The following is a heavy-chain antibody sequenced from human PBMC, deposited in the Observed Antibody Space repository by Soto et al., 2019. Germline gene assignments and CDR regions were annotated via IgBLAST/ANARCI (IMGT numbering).Heavy chain of an antibody. CDR2: IIPLFGTT. CDR1: GGTFKTYV. CDR3: ARDHVVIKTEAGRSGWFDP. D-gene: IGHD3-10*01. V-gene: IGHV1-69*06. J-gene: IGHJ5*02. Sequence: QVQLVQSGAEVKKPGSSVNVSCKASGGTFKTYVITWVRQAPGQGLEWMGGIIPLFGTTTYAPKFQGRVTISADKSTNTVYMAMSSVRSDDTAVYYCARDHVVIKTEAGRSGWFDPWVQGTLVTVSS.